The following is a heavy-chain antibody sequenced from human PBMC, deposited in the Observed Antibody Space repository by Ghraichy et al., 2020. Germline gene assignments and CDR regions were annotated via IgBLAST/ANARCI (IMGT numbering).Heavy chain of an antibody. CDR3: ARLPMASGSYNFDY. D-gene: IGHD1-26*01. V-gene: IGHV4-4*09. J-gene: IGHJ4*02. CDR2: IYTSGST. Sequence: SETLSLTCTVSGGSISSYYWSWIRQPPGKGLEWIGYIYTSGSTNYNPSLKSRVTISVDTSKNQFSLKLSSVTAADTAVYYCARLPMASGSYNFDYWGQGTLVTVSS. CDR1: GGSISSYY.